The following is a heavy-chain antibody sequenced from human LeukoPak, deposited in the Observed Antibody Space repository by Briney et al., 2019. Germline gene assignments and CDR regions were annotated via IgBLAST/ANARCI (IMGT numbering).Heavy chain of an antibody. D-gene: IGHD2-15*01. CDR2: IYLDDDK. CDR3: AHRRGRGGQYCSGGSCHGLDY. CDR1: GFSLSTSGVG. V-gene: IGHV2-5*02. J-gene: IGHJ4*02. Sequence: SGPTLVKPTQTLTLTCNFTGFSLSTSGVGVGWIRHPPGKALEWLAVIYLDDDKVYRPSLKSRLTITKDTSKNQVVLTMTNMDPVDTATYYCAHRRGRGGQYCSGGSCHGLDYWGQGTLVTVSS.